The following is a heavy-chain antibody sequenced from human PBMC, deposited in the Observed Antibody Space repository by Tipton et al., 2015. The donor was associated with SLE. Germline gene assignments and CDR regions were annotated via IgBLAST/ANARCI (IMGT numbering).Heavy chain of an antibody. D-gene: IGHD3-22*01. CDR1: GFTFSSYA. CDR3: ARDQSSGYYSPFDY. J-gene: IGHJ4*02. CDR2: ISYDGSNK. V-gene: IGHV3-30-3*01. Sequence: SLRLSCAASGFTFSSYAMHWVRQAPGKGLEWVAVISYDGSNKYYADSVKGRFTISRDNSKNTLYLQMNSLRAEDTAVYYCARDQSSGYYSPFDYWGQGTLVTVSS.